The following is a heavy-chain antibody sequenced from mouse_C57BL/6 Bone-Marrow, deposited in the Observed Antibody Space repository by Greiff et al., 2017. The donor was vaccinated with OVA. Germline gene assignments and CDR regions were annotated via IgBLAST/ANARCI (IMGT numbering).Heavy chain of an antibody. CDR3: ARLYYGSSYGY. D-gene: IGHD1-1*01. CDR1: GFTFSSYG. V-gene: IGHV5-6*02. J-gene: IGHJ2*01. CDR2: ISSGGSYT. Sequence: EVKLVESGGDLVKPGGSLKLSCAASGFTFSSYGMSWVRQTPDKRLEWVATISSGGSYTYYPDSVKGRFTITSDNDHNTLYLQMSMQKSDDTAIDYCARLYYGSSYGYWGQGTTLTVSS.